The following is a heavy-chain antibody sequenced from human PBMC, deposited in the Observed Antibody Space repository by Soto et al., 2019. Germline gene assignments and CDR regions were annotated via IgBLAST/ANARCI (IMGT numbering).Heavy chain of an antibody. J-gene: IGHJ2*01. CDR1: GFTFSSYA. D-gene: IGHD4-17*01. CDR2: ISGSGGST. V-gene: IGHV3-23*01. CDR3: AKDNVVVDGDYGWYFDL. Sequence: EVPLLESGGGLLQPGGSVRLSCAASGFTFSSYAMSWVRQAPGKGLEWVSAISGSGGSTYYADSVKGRFTISRDNSKNTLYLQMSSVSAEDTAVYYCAKDNVVVDGDYGWYFDLWGRGTLVTVSS.